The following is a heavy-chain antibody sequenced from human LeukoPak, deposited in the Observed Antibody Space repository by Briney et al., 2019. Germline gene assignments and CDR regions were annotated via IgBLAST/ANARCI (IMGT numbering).Heavy chain of an antibody. CDR2: IYYSGST. D-gene: IGHD2-21*02. V-gene: IGHV4-59*12. CDR3: ARANCGGDCYSVGALYYFDY. J-gene: IGHJ4*02. CDR1: GVSISSYY. Sequence: SETLSLTCTVSGVSISSYYWSWIRQPPGKGLEWIGYIYYSGSTNYNSSLKSRVTISVDTSKNQFSLKLSSVTAADTAVYYCARANCGGDCYSVGALYYFDYWGQGTLVTVSS.